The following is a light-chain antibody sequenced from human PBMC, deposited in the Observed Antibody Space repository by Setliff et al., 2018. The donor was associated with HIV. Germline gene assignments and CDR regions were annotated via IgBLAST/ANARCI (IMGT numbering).Light chain of an antibody. CDR1: TGAVTSGHY. CDR3: FLSYSGARRV. J-gene: IGLJ3*02. CDR2: ETS. Sequence: QAVVTQEPSLTVSPGGTVTLTCGSSTGAVTSGHYPYWFQQKPGQAPRTLIYETSNKHSWTPARFSGSLLGGKAALTLSGAQPEDEAAYYCFLSYSGARRVFGGGTKGTV. V-gene: IGLV7-46*01.